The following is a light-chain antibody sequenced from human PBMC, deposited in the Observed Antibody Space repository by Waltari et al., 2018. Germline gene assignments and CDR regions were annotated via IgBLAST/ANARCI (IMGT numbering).Light chain of an antibody. Sequence: QSPLTQPASVSGSPAQSLTLPCTGNSRDLGGYNYVSWYQQHPGKAPTLIIYEVSKRPSGISNRFSGSKSGNTASLTISGLQAEDEADYYCCSYTGTSCYVFGTGTKVTVL. CDR1: SRDLGGYNY. CDR2: EVS. J-gene: IGLJ1*01. V-gene: IGLV2-14*01. CDR3: CSYTGTSCYV.